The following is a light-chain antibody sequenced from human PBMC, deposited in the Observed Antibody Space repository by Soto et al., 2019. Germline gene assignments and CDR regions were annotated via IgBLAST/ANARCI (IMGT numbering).Light chain of an antibody. J-gene: IGKJ1*01. CDR1: QTISSW. Sequence: IQMTQSPSTLSGSVGDRVTITCRASQTISSWLAWYQQKPGKAPKRLIYGASTLQSGVPLRFSGSGSGTGFTLTISSLQPEDSATYYCHQYHNWTFGQGTKVDIK. CDR3: HQYHNWT. CDR2: GAS. V-gene: IGKV1-5*01.